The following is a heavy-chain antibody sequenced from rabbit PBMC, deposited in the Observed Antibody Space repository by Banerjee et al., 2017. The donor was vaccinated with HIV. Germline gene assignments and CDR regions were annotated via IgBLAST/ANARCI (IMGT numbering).Heavy chain of an antibody. Sequence: QEQLVESGGGLVQPEGSLTLTCTASGFTFSTDYWICWVRQAPGKGLEWIGCIRVGSGSNTYYASWAKGRFTISKTSSTTVTLQMTSLTAADTATYFCARSTNSGGDGYASKLWGPGTLVTVS. D-gene: IGHD6-1*01. J-gene: IGHJ6*01. CDR1: GFTFSTDYW. CDR2: IRVGSGSNT. CDR3: ARSTNSGGDGYASKL. V-gene: IGHV1S45*01.